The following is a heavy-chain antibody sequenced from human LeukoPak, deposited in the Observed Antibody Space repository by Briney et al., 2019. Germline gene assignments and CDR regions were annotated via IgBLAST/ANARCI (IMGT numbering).Heavy chain of an antibody. D-gene: IGHD3-10*01. CDR2: ISGSGGST. CDR3: AKEILFGELGPVDH. V-gene: IGHV3-23*01. CDR1: GFTFSSYA. Sequence: GGSLRLSCAASGFTFSSYATSWVRQAPGKGLEWVSAISGSGGSTYYADSVKGRFTISRDNSKNTLYLQMNSLRAEDTAVYYCAKEILFGELGPVDHWGQETLVTVSS. J-gene: IGHJ4*02.